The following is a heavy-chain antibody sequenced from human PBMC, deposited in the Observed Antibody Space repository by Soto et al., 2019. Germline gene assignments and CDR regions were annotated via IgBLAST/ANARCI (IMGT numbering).Heavy chain of an antibody. J-gene: IGHJ4*02. D-gene: IGHD4-4*01. Sequence: GGSLRLSCAASGFTFSSYAMSWVRQAPGKGLEWVSAISGSGGSTYYADSVKGRFTISRDNSKNTLYLQMNSLRAEDTAVYYCAKDRKAPRSWKHDYSKGDYWGQGTLVTVSS. V-gene: IGHV3-23*01. CDR2: ISGSGGST. CDR1: GFTFSSYA. CDR3: AKDRKAPRSWKHDYSKGDY.